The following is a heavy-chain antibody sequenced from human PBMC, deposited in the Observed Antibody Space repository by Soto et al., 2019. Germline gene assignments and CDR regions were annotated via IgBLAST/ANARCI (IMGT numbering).Heavy chain of an antibody. CDR3: AREVRRAAAGAGGYFQH. CDR1: GYTFTSYG. CDR2: ISAYNGNT. D-gene: IGHD6-13*01. Sequence: QVQLVQSGAEVKKPGASVKVSCKASGYTFTSYGISWVRQAPGQGLEWLGWISAYNGNTNYAQKLQGRVTMTTDTSTSTAYMELRSLRSDDTAGYYCAREVRRAAAGAGGYFQHWGQGTLVTVSS. V-gene: IGHV1-18*01. J-gene: IGHJ1*01.